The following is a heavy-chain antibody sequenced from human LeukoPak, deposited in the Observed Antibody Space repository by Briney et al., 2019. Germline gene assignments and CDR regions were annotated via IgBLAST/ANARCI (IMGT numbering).Heavy chain of an antibody. CDR2: IYASGGTT. CDR1: GFTFDDFA. J-gene: IGHJ4*02. D-gene: IGHD3-3*02. V-gene: IGHV3-23*01. Sequence: GGSLRLSCEASGFTFDDFAMNWVRQAPGKGLQWVSLIYASGGTTKYADSVKGRFTISRDNSKNTLYLQMNSLRVEDTAVYYCAKDSIRDGHNSYDYWGQGTLVTVSS. CDR3: AKDSIRDGHNSYDY.